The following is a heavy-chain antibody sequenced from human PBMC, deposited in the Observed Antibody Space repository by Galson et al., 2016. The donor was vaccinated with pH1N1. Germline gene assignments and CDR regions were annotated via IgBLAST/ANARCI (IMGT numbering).Heavy chain of an antibody. Sequence: SLRLSCAASGFTFSRYAMSWVRQAPGKGLEWVANINQDGSEKYYVDSVKGRFIISRDNTKSSLYLQMNSLRVEDTAVCYCARRYFDTWGQGTLVTVSS. V-gene: IGHV3-7*01. CDR1: GFTFSRYA. CDR3: ARRYFDT. J-gene: IGHJ4*02. CDR2: INQDGSEK. D-gene: IGHD3-9*01.